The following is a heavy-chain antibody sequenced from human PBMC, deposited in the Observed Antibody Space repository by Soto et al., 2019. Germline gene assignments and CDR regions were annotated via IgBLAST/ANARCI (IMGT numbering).Heavy chain of an antibody. CDR3: ARADVVVVAAKSVRGDYYYYYGMDV. D-gene: IGHD2-15*01. J-gene: IGHJ6*02. V-gene: IGHV3-21*01. CDR2: ISSSSSYI. Sequence: PGGSLRLSCAASGFTFSSYSMNWVRQAPGKGLEWVSSISSSSSYIYYADSVKGRFTISRDNAKNSLYLQMNSLRAEDTAVYYCARADVVVVAAKSVRGDYYYYYGMDVWGQGTTVTVSS. CDR1: GFTFSSYS.